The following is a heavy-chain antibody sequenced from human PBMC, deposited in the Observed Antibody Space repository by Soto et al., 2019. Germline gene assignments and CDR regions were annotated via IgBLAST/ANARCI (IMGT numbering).Heavy chain of an antibody. CDR3: ATLPPRIVVTILPIPS. V-gene: IGHV4-30-4*01. CDR1: GGSISSGDYY. Sequence: SETLSLTCTVSGGSISSGDYYWSWIRQPPGKGLEWIGYIYYSGSTYYNPSLKSRVTISVDTSKNQFSLKLSSVTAADTAVYYCATLPPRIVVTILPIPSWGQGTQVTAPQ. D-gene: IGHD2-21*01. CDR2: IYYSGST. J-gene: IGHJ4*02.